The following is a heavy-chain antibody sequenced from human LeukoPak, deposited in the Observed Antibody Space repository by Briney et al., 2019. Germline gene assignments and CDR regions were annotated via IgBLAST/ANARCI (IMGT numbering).Heavy chain of an antibody. V-gene: IGHV3-7*01. Sequence: PGGSLRLSCAASGFTCSRYWMSWVRQARGKGVEGVANIKQDGSEKYYVDSVKGRFTISRDNAKNSLYLQMNSLRAEDTAVYYCARDPGYSSSWSENDAFDIWGQGTMVTVSS. CDR1: GFTCSRYW. J-gene: IGHJ3*02. D-gene: IGHD6-13*01. CDR3: ARDPGYSSSWSENDAFDI. CDR2: IKQDGSEK.